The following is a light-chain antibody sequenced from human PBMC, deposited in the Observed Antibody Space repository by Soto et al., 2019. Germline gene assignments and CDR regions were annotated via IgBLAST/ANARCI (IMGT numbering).Light chain of an antibody. CDR2: DAS. Sequence: DIQMTQSPSSLSASVGDIVTITCQASQDISNYLNWYQQKPGKAPKLLIYDASNLETGVPSRFSGSGSGTDFTFTISSLKPEDIATYYCQKYDNLRFGQGTRLEIK. V-gene: IGKV1-33*01. J-gene: IGKJ5*01. CDR3: QKYDNLR. CDR1: QDISNY.